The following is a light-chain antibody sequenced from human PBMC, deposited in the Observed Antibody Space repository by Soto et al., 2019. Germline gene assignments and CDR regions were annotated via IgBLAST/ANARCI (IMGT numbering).Light chain of an antibody. CDR2: RNN. CDR3: AAWDDSLEV. Sequence: QSVLTQPPSASGTPGQTVTISCSGSSSNIGSAYIYWYQHLPGTAPKLLIYRNNQRPSGVPDRFSASKSGTSASLAISGLRSEDEADYYCAAWDDSLEVFGGGTKLTVL. J-gene: IGLJ2*01. V-gene: IGLV1-47*01. CDR1: SSNIGSAY.